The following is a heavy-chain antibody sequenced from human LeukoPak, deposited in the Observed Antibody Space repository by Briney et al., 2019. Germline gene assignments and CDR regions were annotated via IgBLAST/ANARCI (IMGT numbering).Heavy chain of an antibody. J-gene: IGHJ4*02. D-gene: IGHD2-21*01. CDR3: ARTISDFDY. Sequence: GGSLRLSCAASGFSFSRYWMSWVRQAPVRGLEWVANIKQDGSEKYYVDSVKGRFTISRDNAKNSLYLQMNSLRAEDTAVYYCARTISDFDYWGQGTLVTVSS. V-gene: IGHV3-7*01. CDR1: GFSFSRYW. CDR2: IKQDGSEK.